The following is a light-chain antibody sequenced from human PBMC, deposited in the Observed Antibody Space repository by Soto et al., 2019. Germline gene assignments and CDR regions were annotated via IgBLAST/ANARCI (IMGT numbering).Light chain of an antibody. CDR1: QTISSS. CDR2: SAS. CDR3: QQSYSTPYT. Sequence: DIQMTQSPSSLSASVGDRVTITCRATQTISSSLNWYHQKPGKAPKLLIYSASTLGVGVPSRFSGSGSGKDFTLIISSLQPEDLANYYCQQSYSTPYTFGQGTKLDIK. J-gene: IGKJ2*01. V-gene: IGKV1-39*01.